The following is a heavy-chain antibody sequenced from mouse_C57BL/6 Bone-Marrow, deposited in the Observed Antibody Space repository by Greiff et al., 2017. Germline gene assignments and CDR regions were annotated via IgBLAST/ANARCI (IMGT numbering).Heavy chain of an antibody. CDR3: ERPFMATVVYFDY. CDR2: ISSGGSYT. J-gene: IGHJ2*01. Sequence: EVMLVESGGDLVKPGGSLKLSCAASGFTFSSYGMSWVRQTPDQRLEWVATISSGGSYTYYPDSVKGRFTISRDNAKNTLYLQMSSLKSEDTAMYDCERPFMATVVYFDYWGQGTTLTVSS. V-gene: IGHV5-6*02. D-gene: IGHD1-1*01. CDR1: GFTFSSYG.